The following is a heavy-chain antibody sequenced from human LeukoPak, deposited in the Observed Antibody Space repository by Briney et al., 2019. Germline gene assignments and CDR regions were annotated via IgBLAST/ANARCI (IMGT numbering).Heavy chain of an antibody. J-gene: IGHJ5*02. CDR2: ISAYNGNT. D-gene: IGHD3-22*01. CDR1: GYTFTSYG. Sequence: ASVKVSCKASGYTFTSYGISWVRQAPGQGLEWMGWISAYNGNTNYAQKLQGRVTMTTDTSTSTAYMELRSLRSDDTAVYYCARLKDYYDSSGCNWFDPWGQGTLVTVSS. CDR3: ARLKDYYDSSGCNWFDP. V-gene: IGHV1-18*01.